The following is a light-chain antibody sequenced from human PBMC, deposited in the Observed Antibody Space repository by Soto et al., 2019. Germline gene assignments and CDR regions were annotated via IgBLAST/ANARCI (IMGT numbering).Light chain of an antibody. V-gene: IGLV1-40*01. CDR2: GNS. Sequence: QSVLTQPPSVSGAPGQRVTISCTGSGSNIGAGYDVHWYQQLPGTAPKLLIYGNSNRPSGVPDRFSGSKSGTSASLAITGLQAEDEADYYCQSYDSRRSGFVVFGGGTKLTVL. CDR3: QSYDSRRSGFVV. J-gene: IGLJ2*01. CDR1: GSNIGAGYD.